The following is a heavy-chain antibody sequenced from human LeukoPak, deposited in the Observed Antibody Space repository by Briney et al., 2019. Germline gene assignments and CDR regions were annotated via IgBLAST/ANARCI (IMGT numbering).Heavy chain of an antibody. CDR1: GYTFTSYD. CDR2: MNSNSGNT. J-gene: IGHJ6*02. CDR3: AREGVSYYYYGMDV. V-gene: IGHV1-8*01. Sequence: ASVKVSCKASGYTFTSYDINWVRQATGQGLEWMGWMNSNSGNTGYAQKFQGRVTMTRNTSIITAYMELSSLRSEDTAVYYCAREGVSYYYYGMDVWGQGTTVTVSS.